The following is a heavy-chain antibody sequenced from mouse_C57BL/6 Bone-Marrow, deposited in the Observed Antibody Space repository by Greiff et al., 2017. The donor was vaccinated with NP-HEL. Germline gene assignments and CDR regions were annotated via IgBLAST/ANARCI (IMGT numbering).Heavy chain of an antibody. CDR3: ARRAWYYGSSSLAMDY. CDR2: IWWDDDK. J-gene: IGHJ4*01. V-gene: IGHV8-8*01. D-gene: IGHD1-1*01. CDR1: GFSLSTFGMG. Sequence: QVTLKESGPGILQPSQTLSLTCSFSGFSLSTFGMGVGWIRQPSGKGLEWLAHIWWDDDKYYNPALKSRLTISKDTSKNQVFLKIANVDTADTATYYCARRAWYYGSSSLAMDYWGQGTSVTVSS.